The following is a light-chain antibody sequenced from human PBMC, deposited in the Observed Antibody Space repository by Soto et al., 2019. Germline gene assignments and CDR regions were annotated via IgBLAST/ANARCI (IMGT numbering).Light chain of an antibody. Sequence: EIVMTQSPATLSVSPGERATLSCRASQSVSSNLAWYQQKPGQAPRLLMYGASTRATGIPARFSGSGSGTEFTLTISSLQSEDFAAYYCQQYNNRSPLTFGGGTKVEIK. V-gene: IGKV3-15*01. CDR3: QQYNNRSPLT. CDR2: GAS. CDR1: QSVSSN. J-gene: IGKJ4*01.